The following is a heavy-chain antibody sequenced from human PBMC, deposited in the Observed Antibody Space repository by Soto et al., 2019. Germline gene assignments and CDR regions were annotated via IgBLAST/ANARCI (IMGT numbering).Heavy chain of an antibody. Sequence: GGSLRLSCAASGFTFSNAWMSWVRQAPGKGLEWVGRIKSKTDGGTTDYAAPVKGRFTISRDDSKNTLYLQMNSLKTEDTAVYYCTTAESGYGDFAFDIWGQGTMVTVSS. V-gene: IGHV3-15*01. D-gene: IGHD4-17*01. CDR3: TTAESGYGDFAFDI. J-gene: IGHJ3*02. CDR1: GFTFSNAW. CDR2: IKSKTDGGTT.